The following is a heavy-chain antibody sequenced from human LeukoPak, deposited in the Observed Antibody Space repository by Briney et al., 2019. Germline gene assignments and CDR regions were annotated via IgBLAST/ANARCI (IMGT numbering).Heavy chain of an antibody. CDR1: GFTVSTNY. D-gene: IGHD1-20*01. CDR2: IYSGSDT. CDR3: ARGGTEGPYYWNDQHYYYYMEV. J-gene: IGHJ6*03. V-gene: IGHV3-53*01. Sequence: GGSLRLSCAASGFTVSTNYMSWVRQAPGKGLEWVSVIYSGSDTYYADSVKGRFTISRDNSKNTVYLQMKSLRAEDSAVYYCARGGTEGPYYWNDQHYYYYMEVWGKGTTVTVSS.